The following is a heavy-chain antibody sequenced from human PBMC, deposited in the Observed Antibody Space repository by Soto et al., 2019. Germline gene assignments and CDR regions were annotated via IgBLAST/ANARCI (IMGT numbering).Heavy chain of an antibody. J-gene: IGHJ4*02. V-gene: IGHV3-9*01. Sequence: EVQLVESGGGLVQPGGSLRLSCAASGFTFDDYAIHWVRQIPGKGLEWVSGISWNGDATGYADSVKGRFTISRDTAKNSLYLQMDSLKRQHTAMYYCAILPLYVSGVDCWGQGTLVTVSS. CDR3: AILPLYVSGVDC. D-gene: IGHD3-10*01. CDR1: GFTFDDYA. CDR2: ISWNGDAT.